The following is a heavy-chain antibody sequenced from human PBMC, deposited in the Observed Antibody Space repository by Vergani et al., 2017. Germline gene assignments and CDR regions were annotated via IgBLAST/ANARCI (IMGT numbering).Heavy chain of an antibody. J-gene: IGHJ4*02. CDR2: IKQDGSEK. D-gene: IGHD6-6*01. CDR1: GFTFSSYA. V-gene: IGHV3-7*03. CDR3: ARDSPCIAARDR. Sequence: EVQLLESGGGLVQPGGSLRLSCAASGFTFSSYAMSWVRQAQGKGLEWVANIKQDGSEKYYVDSVKGRFTISRDNAKNSLYLQMNSLRAEDTAVYYCARDSPCIAARDRWGQGTLVTVSS.